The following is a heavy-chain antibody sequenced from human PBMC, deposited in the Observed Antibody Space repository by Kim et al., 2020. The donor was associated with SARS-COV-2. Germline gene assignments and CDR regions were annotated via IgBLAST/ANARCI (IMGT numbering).Heavy chain of an antibody. CDR3: VRRNRAPPPFSSFGLDV. V-gene: IGHV4-39*01. D-gene: IGHD1-1*01. J-gene: IGHJ6*01. CDR2: IYYTGST. CDR1: GGSISSSSYF. Sequence: SETLSLTCTVSGGSISSSSYFWGWIRQPPGKGLEWIGTIYYTGSTIYNPSLKTRVTISVDTSKNQISLNLPSVTAADTAIYYCVRRNRAPPPFSSFGLDV.